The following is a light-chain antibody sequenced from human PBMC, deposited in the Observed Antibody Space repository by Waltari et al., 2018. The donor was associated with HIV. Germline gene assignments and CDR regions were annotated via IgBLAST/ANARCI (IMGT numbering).Light chain of an antibody. CDR1: SAFSDYA. CDR2: VYNDGSH. Sequence: QRVLTQSPSASASLGASVTLTYTLSSAFSDYAIAWPQQHPEKGPRYLMKVYNDGSHYTGDGTPDRFSGSSSGAERYLIISSLQSEDEADYYCQTWGSGIWVFGGGTKLTVL. V-gene: IGLV4-69*01. CDR3: QTWGSGIWV. J-gene: IGLJ3*02.